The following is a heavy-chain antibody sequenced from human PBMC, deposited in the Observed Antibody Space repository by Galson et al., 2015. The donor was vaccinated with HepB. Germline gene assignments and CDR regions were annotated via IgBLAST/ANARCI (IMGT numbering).Heavy chain of an antibody. V-gene: IGHV3-64D*06. D-gene: IGHD3-10*01. CDR3: VKGQRPYYGSGTYVDY. Sequence: SLRLSCAASGFTFSTYAIHWVRQAPGKGLEYVSAISSNGGSTYYADSVKGRFTISRDNSKNTLYLQMSSLRAEDTAVYYCVKGQRPYYGSGTYVDYWGQGTLVTVSS. CDR2: ISSNGGST. J-gene: IGHJ4*02. CDR1: GFTFSTYA.